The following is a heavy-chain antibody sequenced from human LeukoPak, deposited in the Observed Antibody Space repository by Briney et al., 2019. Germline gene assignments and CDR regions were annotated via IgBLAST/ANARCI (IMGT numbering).Heavy chain of an antibody. CDR3: AKGQYYDSSGYYPAYFDY. D-gene: IGHD3-22*01. CDR1: GFTFSSYA. Sequence: PGGSLRLSCAASGFTFSSYAMSWVRQAPGKGLEWVSAISGSGGSTYYADSVRGRFTISRDNSKNTLYLQMNSLRAEDTAVYYCAKGQYYDSSGYYPAYFDYWGQGTLVTVSS. V-gene: IGHV3-23*01. CDR2: ISGSGGST. J-gene: IGHJ4*02.